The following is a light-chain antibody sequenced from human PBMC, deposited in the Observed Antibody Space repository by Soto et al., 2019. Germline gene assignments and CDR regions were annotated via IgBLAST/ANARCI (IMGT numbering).Light chain of an antibody. V-gene: IGLV1-47*01. CDR1: TSNIEKFY. J-gene: IGLJ3*02. Sequence: QPVLTQPPSASATPGQRVTISCSGSTSNIEKFYVYWYQQLPGTAPKLLVYRDNQRPSGVPDRFSGSKSGTSASLAISGLRSDDEADYYCSSFAGSNTWVFGGGTKLTVL. CDR2: RDN. CDR3: SSFAGSNTWV.